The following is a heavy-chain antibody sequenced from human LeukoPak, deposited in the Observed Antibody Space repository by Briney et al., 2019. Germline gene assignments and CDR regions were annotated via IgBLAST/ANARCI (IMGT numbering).Heavy chain of an antibody. CDR2: IYYSGST. V-gene: IGHV4-39*01. Sequence: PSETLSLTCTVSGGSISSSSYYWGWIRQPPGKGLEWIGSIYYSGSTYYNPSLKSRVTISVDTSKNQFSLKLSSVTAADTAVYYCARRRSSGWYHYFDYWGQGTLVTVSS. CDR3: ARRRSSGWYHYFDY. CDR1: GGSISSSSYY. D-gene: IGHD6-19*01. J-gene: IGHJ4*02.